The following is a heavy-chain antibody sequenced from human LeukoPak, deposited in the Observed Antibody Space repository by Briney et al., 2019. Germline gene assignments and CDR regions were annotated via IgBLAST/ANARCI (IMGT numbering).Heavy chain of an antibody. V-gene: IGHV4-39*01. CDR3: ASQLDAFDI. Sequence: SETLSLTCTVSGGSVSSSSYYWGRVRQPPGKGLEWIGNIYYTGSADYNPSLKSRVTISIDTSKNQFSLKLNSVTAADTAVYYCASQLDAFDIWDQGTMVTVSS. J-gene: IGHJ3*02. CDR1: GGSVSSSSYY. CDR2: IYYTGSA.